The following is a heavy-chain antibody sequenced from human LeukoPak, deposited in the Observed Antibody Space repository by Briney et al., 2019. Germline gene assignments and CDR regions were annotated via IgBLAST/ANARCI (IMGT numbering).Heavy chain of an antibody. CDR3: ARGDGDKRYYYYYYMDV. D-gene: IGHD4-17*01. CDR2: MNPNSGNT. CDR1: GYTFTSYD. Sequence: GASVKVSCKASGYTFTSYDINWVRQATGQGLEWMGWMNPNSGNTGYAQKFQGRVTMTRNTSISTANMELSSLRSEDTAVYYCARGDGDKRYYYYYYMDVWGKGTTVTVSS. J-gene: IGHJ6*03. V-gene: IGHV1-8*01.